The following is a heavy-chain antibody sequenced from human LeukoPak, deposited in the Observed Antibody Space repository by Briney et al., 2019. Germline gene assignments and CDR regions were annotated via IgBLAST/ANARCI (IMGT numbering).Heavy chain of an antibody. CDR1: GFTFDDYA. J-gene: IGHJ4*02. CDR2: ISWNSGSI. CDR3: ARGRGNDEISDY. Sequence: GRSLRLSCAASGFTFDDYAMHWVRQAPGKGLEWVSGISWNSGSIGYADSVKGRFTISRDNAKNSLYLQMNSLRAEDTAVYYCARGRGNDEISDYWGQGTLVTVSS. D-gene: IGHD1-1*01. V-gene: IGHV3-9*01.